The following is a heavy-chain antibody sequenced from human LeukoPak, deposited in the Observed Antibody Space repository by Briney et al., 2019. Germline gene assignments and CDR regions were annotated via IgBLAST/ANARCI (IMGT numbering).Heavy chain of an antibody. CDR1: GGSFSGYY. Sequence: SETLSLTCAVYGGSFSGYYWSWIRQPPGKGLEWIGEINHSGSTNYNPSLKSRVTISVDTSKNQFSLKLSSVTAADTAVYYCARLKKKIVVVTAYWYFDLWGRGTLVTVSS. J-gene: IGHJ2*01. V-gene: IGHV4-34*01. CDR3: ARLKKKIVVVTAYWYFDL. D-gene: IGHD3-22*01. CDR2: INHSGST.